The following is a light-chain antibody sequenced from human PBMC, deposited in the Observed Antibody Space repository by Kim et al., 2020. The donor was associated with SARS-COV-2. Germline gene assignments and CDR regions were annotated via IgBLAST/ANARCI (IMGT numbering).Light chain of an antibody. CDR3: SSYAGSNNLL. CDR1: SSDVGGYNY. J-gene: IGLJ2*01. V-gene: IGLV2-8*01. Sequence: QSALTQPPSASGSPGQSVTISCTGTSSDVGGYNYVSWYQQHPGKAPKRIIYEVSQRPSGVPDRFSGAKSGNTASLTVSGLQAEDEADYYCSSYAGSNNLLFGGGTKVTVL. CDR2: EVS.